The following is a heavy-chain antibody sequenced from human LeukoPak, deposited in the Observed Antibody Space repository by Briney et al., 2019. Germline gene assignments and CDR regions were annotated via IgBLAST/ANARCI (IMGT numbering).Heavy chain of an antibody. V-gene: IGHV3-7*01. Sequence: PGGSLRLSCAASGFTFSSYWMSWVRQAPGKGLEWVANIKQDGSEKYYVDSVKGRFTISRDNAKNSLYLQMNSLRAEDTAMYFCARGREKYRSVCPFKYNYYMAVWGKGTTVT. J-gene: IGHJ6*03. D-gene: IGHD6-19*01. CDR3: ARGREKYRSVCPFKYNYYMAV. CDR2: IKQDGSEK. CDR1: GFTFSSYW.